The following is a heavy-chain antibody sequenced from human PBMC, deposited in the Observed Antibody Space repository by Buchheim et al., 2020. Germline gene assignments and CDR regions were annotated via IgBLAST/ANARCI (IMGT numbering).Heavy chain of an antibody. J-gene: IGHJ6*02. CDR1: GYTFTSYY. V-gene: IGHV1-46*01. CDR2: INPSGGST. Sequence: QVQLVQSGAEVKKPGASVKVSCKASGYTFTSYYMHWVRQAPGQGLEWMGIINPSGGSTSYAQKFQGRVTMTRDTSTSTVYMELSSLRSEDTAVYYCARDGAYCGGDCYSPILKEYYYYGMDVWGQGTT. D-gene: IGHD2-21*02. CDR3: ARDGAYCGGDCYSPILKEYYYYGMDV.